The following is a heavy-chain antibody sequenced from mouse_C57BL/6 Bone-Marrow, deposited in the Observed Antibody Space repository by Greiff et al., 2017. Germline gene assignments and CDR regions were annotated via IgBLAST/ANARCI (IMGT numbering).Heavy chain of an antibody. V-gene: IGHV1-18*01. CDR2: INPNNGGT. J-gene: IGHJ3*01. CDR1: GYTFTDYN. D-gene: IGHD1-1*01. Sequence: VQLQQSGPELVKPGASVKIPCKASGYTFTDYNMDWVKQSHGKSLEWIGDINPNNGGTIYNQKFKGKATLTVDKSSSTAYMELRSLTSEDTAVYNCARSLITTVVAKGFAYWGQGTLVTVSA. CDR3: ARSLITTVVAKGFAY.